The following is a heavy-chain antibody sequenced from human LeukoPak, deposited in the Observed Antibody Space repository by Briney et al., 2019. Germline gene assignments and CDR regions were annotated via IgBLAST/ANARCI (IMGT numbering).Heavy chain of an antibody. CDR3: ARVYDYVWGSPMGAFDI. D-gene: IGHD3-16*01. CDR2: IYYSGST. J-gene: IGHJ3*02. CDR1: GGSISSSSYY. Sequence: SETLSLTCTVSGGSISSSSYYWGWIRQPPGKGLEWIGSIYYSGSTYYNPSLKSRVTISVDTSKNQFSLKLSSVTAADTAVYYCARVYDYVWGSPMGAFDIWGQGTMVTVSS. V-gene: IGHV4-39*07.